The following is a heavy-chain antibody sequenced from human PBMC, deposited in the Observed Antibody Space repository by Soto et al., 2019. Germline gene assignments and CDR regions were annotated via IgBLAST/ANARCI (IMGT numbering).Heavy chain of an antibody. Sequence: GASVKVSCKASGYTFTNYGITWVRQAPGQGLEWMGWISAYNGDTHYTQRLQGGVTMTTDTSTSTAYMELRGLRSDDTAVYYCARHTGFGSRYYGSGSYDNWGQGTLVTVSS. CDR3: ARHTGFGSRYYGSGSYDN. D-gene: IGHD3-10*01. V-gene: IGHV1-18*01. CDR2: ISAYNGDT. CDR1: GYTFTNYG. J-gene: IGHJ4*02.